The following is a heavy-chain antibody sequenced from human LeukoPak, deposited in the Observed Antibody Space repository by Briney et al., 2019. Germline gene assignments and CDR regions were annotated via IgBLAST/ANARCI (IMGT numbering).Heavy chain of an antibody. J-gene: IGHJ4*02. CDR3: ARGFVQTGYSSSSYVH. CDR1: GFTFSSYS. CDR2: ISSSSSCI. Sequence: PGGSLRLSCAASGFTFSSYSMNWVRQAPGKGLEWVSSISSSSSCIYYADSVKGRFTISRDNAKNSLYLQMNSLRAEDTAVYYCARGFVQTGYSSSSYVHWGQGTLVTVSS. V-gene: IGHV3-21*01. D-gene: IGHD6-13*01.